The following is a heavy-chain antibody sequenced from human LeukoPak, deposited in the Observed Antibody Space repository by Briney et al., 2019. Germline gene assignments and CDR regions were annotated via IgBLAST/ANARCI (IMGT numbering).Heavy chain of an antibody. CDR3: AKAGGYCSGGNCYANC. CDR2: ISYDGSNK. D-gene: IGHD2-15*01. J-gene: IGHJ4*02. V-gene: IGHV3-30*18. CDR1: GFTLSDHG. Sequence: GGSLRLSCAASGFTLSDHGMHWVRQAPGRGLEWGTIISYDGSNKYYTASVKARFTISRDNSKNTVYLQMNSLRAEDTAVYYCAKAGGYCSGGNCYANCWGQGTLVTVSS.